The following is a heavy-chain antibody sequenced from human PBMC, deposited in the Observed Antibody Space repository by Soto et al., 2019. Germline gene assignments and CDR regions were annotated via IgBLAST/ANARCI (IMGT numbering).Heavy chain of an antibody. CDR1: GGTFSSYT. Sequence: QVQLVQSGAEVKKPGSSVKVSCKASGGTFSSYTISWVRQAPGQGLEWMGRIIPILGIANYAQKFQGRVTITADKSTSTAYMELSSLRSEDTAVYYCARGPGRDGYNANFDYWGQGTLVTVSS. D-gene: IGHD5-12*01. V-gene: IGHV1-69*02. J-gene: IGHJ4*02. CDR3: ARGPGRDGYNANFDY. CDR2: IIPILGIA.